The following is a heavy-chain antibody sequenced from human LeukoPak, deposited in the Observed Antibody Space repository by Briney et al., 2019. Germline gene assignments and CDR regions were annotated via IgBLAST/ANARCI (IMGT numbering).Heavy chain of an antibody. J-gene: IGHJ5*02. Sequence: ASVKVSCKASGYTFTSYYMHWVRQAPGQGLEWMGTINPSGGSTSYAQKFQGRVTMTRDTSTSTVYMELSSLRSEDTAVYYCARGARGIYCGADCDFPWGQGTLVTVSS. V-gene: IGHV1-46*01. D-gene: IGHD2-21*02. CDR1: GYTFTSYY. CDR2: INPSGGST. CDR3: ARGARGIYCGADCDFP.